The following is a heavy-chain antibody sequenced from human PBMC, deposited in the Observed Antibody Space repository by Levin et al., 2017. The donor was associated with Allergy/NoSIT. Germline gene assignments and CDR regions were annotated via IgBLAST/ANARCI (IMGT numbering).Heavy chain of an antibody. CDR1: GGSFSGYY. CDR2: INHSGST. V-gene: IGHV4-34*01. Sequence: SQTLSLTCAVYGGSFSGYYWSWIRQPPGKGLEWIGEINHSGSTNYNPSLKSRVTISVDTSKNQFSLKLSSVTAADTAVYYCARGSMTIVATIRWGNWFDPWGQGTLVTVSS. J-gene: IGHJ5*02. CDR3: ARGSMTIVATIRWGNWFDP. D-gene: IGHD5-12*01.